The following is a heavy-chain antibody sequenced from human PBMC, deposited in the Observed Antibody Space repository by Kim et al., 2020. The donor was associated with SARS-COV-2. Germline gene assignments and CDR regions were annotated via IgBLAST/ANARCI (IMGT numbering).Heavy chain of an antibody. J-gene: IGHJ4*02. CDR2: INPNSGGT. V-gene: IGHV1-2*04. Sequence: ASVKVSCKASGYTFTGYYMHWVRQAPGQGLEWMGWINPNSGGTNYAQKFQGWVTMTRDTSISTAYMELSRLRSDDTAVYYCARALTSRSPFFDYWGQGTLVTVSS. CDR1: GYTFTGYY. CDR3: ARALTSRSPFFDY. D-gene: IGHD2-2*01.